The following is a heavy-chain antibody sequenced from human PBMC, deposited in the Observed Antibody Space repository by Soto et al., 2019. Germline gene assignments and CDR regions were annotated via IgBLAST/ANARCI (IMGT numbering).Heavy chain of an antibody. Sequence: GGSLRLSCAASGFTFSNYAMTWVRQAPGKGLEWVSAISGSGGSTYYADSVKGRFTISRDNSKNTLYLQMNSLRAEDTAVYYCAKGRSITGRRAFDIWGQGTMVTVSS. D-gene: IGHD1-20*01. V-gene: IGHV3-23*01. CDR1: GFTFSNYA. J-gene: IGHJ3*02. CDR3: AKGRSITGRRAFDI. CDR2: ISGSGGST.